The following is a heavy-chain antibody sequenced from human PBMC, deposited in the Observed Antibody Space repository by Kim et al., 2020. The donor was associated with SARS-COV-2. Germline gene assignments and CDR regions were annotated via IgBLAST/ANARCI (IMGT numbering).Heavy chain of an antibody. D-gene: IGHD3-10*01. J-gene: IGHJ4*02. CDR2: IYSGGST. V-gene: IGHV3-66*01. Sequence: GGSLRLSCAASGFTVSSNYMSWVRQAPGKGLEWVSVIYSGGSTYYADSVKGRFTISRDNSKNTLYLQMNSLRAEDTAVYYCARVGYYYGSGRLYFDYWGQGTLVTVSS. CDR1: GFTVSSNY. CDR3: ARVGYYYGSGRLYFDY.